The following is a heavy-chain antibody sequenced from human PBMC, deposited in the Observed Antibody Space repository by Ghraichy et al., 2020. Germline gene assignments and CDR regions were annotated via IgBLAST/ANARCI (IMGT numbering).Heavy chain of an antibody. Sequence: GGSLRLSCVGSGFTFDDYNMNWVRQSPGKGLEWVAYISSSSRTRFYADSVKGRFTVSRDNAQNSLYLQMKSLRDEDTAVYYCARASTVVRFYYYAGLDVWGQRTTVTVAS. J-gene: IGHJ6*02. CDR2: ISSSSRTR. D-gene: IGHD4-23*01. V-gene: IGHV3-48*02. CDR1: GFTFDDYN. CDR3: ARASTVVRFYYYAGLDV.